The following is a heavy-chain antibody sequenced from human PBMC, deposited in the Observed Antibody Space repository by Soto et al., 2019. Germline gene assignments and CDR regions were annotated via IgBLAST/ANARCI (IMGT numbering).Heavy chain of an antibody. D-gene: IGHD1-26*01. V-gene: IGHV3-74*01. J-gene: IGHJ4*02. Sequence: EVHLVESGGGLVQPGGSLRLSCAASGFTFSTYWMHWVRQAPGKGPVWVSRISSDGSVTDYAGSVKGRFTISRDNAKNTLYLQMNSLRAEDTAVYYCASAMTSVGATTTGDYWGQGTLVTVSS. CDR1: GFTFSTYW. CDR2: ISSDGSVT. CDR3: ASAMTSVGATTTGDY.